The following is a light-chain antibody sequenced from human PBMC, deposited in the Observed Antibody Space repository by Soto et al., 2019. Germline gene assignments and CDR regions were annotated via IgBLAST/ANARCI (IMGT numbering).Light chain of an antibody. CDR1: SSDVGGYTY. J-gene: IGLJ3*02. CDR3: YSYTSGSSWV. CDR2: EVT. Sequence: QSALTQPASVSGSPGQSITISCTGTSSDVGGYTYVSWYQHHPGKAPKLIIYEVTNRPSGVSNRFSGSKSGNTASLTISGLQAEDEADYYCYSYTSGSSWVFGGGTQLTVL. V-gene: IGLV2-14*01.